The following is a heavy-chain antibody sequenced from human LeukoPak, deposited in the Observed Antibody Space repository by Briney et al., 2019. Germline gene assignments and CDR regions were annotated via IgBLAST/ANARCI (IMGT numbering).Heavy chain of an antibody. D-gene: IGHD3-10*02. V-gene: IGHV3-74*01. CDR2: INSEGSIT. CDR3: AREMKLFGTDRGAFDI. J-gene: IGHJ3*02. Sequence: GGSLRLSCAASGLAFSSYGMHWVRQAPGKGLVWVSRINSEGSITSYADSVKGRFTISRDNAKNTLYLQMNSLRAEDTAVYFCAREMKLFGTDRGAFDIWGQGTMVTVSS. CDR1: GLAFSSYG.